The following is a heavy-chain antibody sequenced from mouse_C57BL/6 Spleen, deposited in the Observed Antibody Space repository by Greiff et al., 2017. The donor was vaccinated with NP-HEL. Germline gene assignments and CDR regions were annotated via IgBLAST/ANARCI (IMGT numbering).Heavy chain of an antibody. CDR2: INYDGSST. D-gene: IGHD1-1*01. CDR1: GFTFSDYY. CDR3: ARDLYYGSSHWYFDV. V-gene: IGHV5-16*01. Sequence: EVMLVESEGGLVQPGSSMKLSCTASGFTFSDYYMAWVRQVPEKGLEWVANINYDGSSTYYLDSLKSRFIIARDNAKNILYLQMSSLKSEDTATYYCARDLYYGSSHWYFDVWGTGTTVTVSS. J-gene: IGHJ1*03.